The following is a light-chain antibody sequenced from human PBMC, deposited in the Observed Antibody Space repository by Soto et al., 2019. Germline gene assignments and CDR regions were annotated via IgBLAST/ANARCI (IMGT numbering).Light chain of an antibody. CDR3: QQRNDCHPIT. Sequence: VLTQSPVTLSLSPGERATLSCWASQTVRNKYLASYQQKPCQAPRLLIYGASTRATGIPARFCGSSSGTEFTLTINSLETEDFAVYYCQQRNDCHPITFGQGTRLEIK. CDR2: GAS. V-gene: IGKV3D-20*02. CDR1: QTVRNKY. J-gene: IGKJ5*01.